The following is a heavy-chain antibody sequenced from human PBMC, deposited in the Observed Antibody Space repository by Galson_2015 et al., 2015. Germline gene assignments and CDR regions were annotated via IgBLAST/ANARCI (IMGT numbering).Heavy chain of an antibody. V-gene: IGHV3-53*01. J-gene: IGHJ6*02. CDR3: ASDIRGYIYGFLEEYWLDV. CDR2: IYTGGTT. Sequence: SLRLSCAASGFSVSSNYMSWVRQAPGKGLEWVSVIYTGGTTYYADSVNGRFTISRDNSNNTLYLQMNSLRAEDTAVYYCASDIRGYIYGFLEEYWLDVWGQGNTVIVSS. CDR1: GFSVSSNY. D-gene: IGHD5-18*01.